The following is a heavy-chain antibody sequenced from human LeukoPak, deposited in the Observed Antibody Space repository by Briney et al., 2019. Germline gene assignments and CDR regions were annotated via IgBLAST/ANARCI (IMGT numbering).Heavy chain of an antibody. D-gene: IGHD3-22*01. CDR2: ISGSGGGT. CDR1: GFTFSGYA. CDR3: ARSYMYYYDSSGYYPLGYFDY. Sequence: GGSLRLSCAASGFTFSGYAMSWVRQAPGKGLEWVSAISGSGGGTYYADSVKGRFTISRDNSKNTLYLQMNSLRAEDTAVHYCARSYMYYYDSSGYYPLGYFDYWGQGTLVTVSS. V-gene: IGHV3-23*01. J-gene: IGHJ4*02.